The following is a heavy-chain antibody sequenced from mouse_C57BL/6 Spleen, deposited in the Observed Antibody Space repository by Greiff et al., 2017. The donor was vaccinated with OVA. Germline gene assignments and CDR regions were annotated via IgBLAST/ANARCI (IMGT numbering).Heavy chain of an antibody. J-gene: IGHJ4*01. CDR1: GYTFTSYW. CDR2: INPSNGGT. Sequence: QVQLQQPGTELVKPGASVKLSCKASGYTFTSYWMHWVKQRPGQGLAWNGNINPSNGGTNYNEKFKSKATLTVDKSSSTAYMQLSSLTSEDSAVYYCARYSYYYAMDYWGQGTSVTVSS. CDR3: ARYSYYYAMDY. V-gene: IGHV1-53*01.